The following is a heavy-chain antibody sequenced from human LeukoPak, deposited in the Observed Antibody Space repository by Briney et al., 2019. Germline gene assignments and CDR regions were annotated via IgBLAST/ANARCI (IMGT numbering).Heavy chain of an antibody. Sequence: SQTLSPTCAISGDSVSSISVAWNWVRQSPSRGLEWLGRTYYRSKWNNEYAVSVKGRININPDPSKNQFSLQLNSVTPEDTAVYYCALARSEYHYGMDVWGQGATVTVSS. CDR2: TYYRSKWNN. V-gene: IGHV6-1*01. J-gene: IGHJ6*02. CDR3: ALARSEYHYGMDV. CDR1: GDSVSSISVA.